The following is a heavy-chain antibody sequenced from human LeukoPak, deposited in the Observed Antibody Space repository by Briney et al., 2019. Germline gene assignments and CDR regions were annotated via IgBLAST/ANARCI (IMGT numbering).Heavy chain of an antibody. CDR3: ARSSYNWNYELDY. CDR2: INQDGTEK. J-gene: IGHJ4*02. CDR1: GFTFTTYW. Sequence: PGGSLRLSCAASGFTFTTYWMSWVRQLPGKGLEWVANINQDGTEKYYVDSVKGRFTISKDNSKNTLYLQLNSLRAEDTAVYYCARSSYNWNYELDYWGQGTLVTVSS. D-gene: IGHD1-7*01. V-gene: IGHV3-7*01.